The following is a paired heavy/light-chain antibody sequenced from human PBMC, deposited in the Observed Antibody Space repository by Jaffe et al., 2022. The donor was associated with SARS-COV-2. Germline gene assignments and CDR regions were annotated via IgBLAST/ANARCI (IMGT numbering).Light chain of an antibody. CDR2: WAS. V-gene: IGKV4-1*01. J-gene: IGKJ4*01. CDR1: QNILSTSNNKNY. Sequence: DIVMTQSPDSLAVSLGERATINCKSSQNILSTSNNKNYLAWYQQKPGQPPKLLIYWASTRESGVPDRFSGSGSGTDFTLTISSLQAEDVAVYYCHHYYTIPLSFGGGTKVEIK. CDR3: HHYYTIPLS.
Heavy chain of an antibody. CDR3: VKDSLLYNSPHYFDS. CDR2: IGYSGEST. Sequence: EVQLLESGGGLVQPGGSLRLSCAASDFSFRTLVMSWVRQAPGKGLEWVSSIGYSGESTYYSHSVKGRFTISRDNSKSTLYLQMNSLRAEDTALYYCVKDSLLYNSPHYFDSWGQGTLVTVSS. D-gene: IGHD3-22*01. CDR1: DFSFRTLV. V-gene: IGHV3-23*01. J-gene: IGHJ4*02.